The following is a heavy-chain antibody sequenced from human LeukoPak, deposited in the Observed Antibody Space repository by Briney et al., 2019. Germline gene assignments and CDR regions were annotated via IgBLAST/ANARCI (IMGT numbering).Heavy chain of an antibody. CDR3: ARDFKVGNGFQH. D-gene: IGHD1-26*01. CDR1: GFSFSDYG. CDR2: IWYDGSNR. V-gene: IGHV3-33*01. Sequence: QPGRSLRLSCAASGFSFSDYGMHWVRQAPGKGLGWVTVIWYDGSNRHYADSVKGRFTVSRDNSKNTLYLQMNSLRAEDTAVYYCARDFKVGNGFQHWGQGTLVTVSS. J-gene: IGHJ1*01.